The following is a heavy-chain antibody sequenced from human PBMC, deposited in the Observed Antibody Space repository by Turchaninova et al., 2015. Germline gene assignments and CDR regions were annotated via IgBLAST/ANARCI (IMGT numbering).Heavy chain of an antibody. J-gene: IGHJ2*01. CDR3: ARDLSKGRYFDL. CDR2: ISADGTKL. D-gene: IGHD2/OR15-2a*01. Sequence: QVQLVESGGGVVQPGRSLRLSCAASGFTFSTYGMHWVRRGPGKGREWVAIISADGTKLKDVDSVNGRFTSARDNPKNMLYLQMNSLTAEDTAVYYCARDLSKGRYFDLWGRGTLATVSS. V-gene: IGHV3-33*01. CDR1: GFTFSTYG.